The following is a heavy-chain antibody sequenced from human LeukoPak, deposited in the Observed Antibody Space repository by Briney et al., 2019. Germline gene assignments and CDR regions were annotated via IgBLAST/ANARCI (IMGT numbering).Heavy chain of an antibody. CDR1: GGSISSGAYP. CDR3: ARGRGV. CDR2: IYYSGST. V-gene: IGHV4-31*03. J-gene: IGHJ6*02. Sequence: SETLSLTCTVSGGSISSGAYPWSWIRQHPGEGLEWIGYIYYSGSTYYNPSLKSRVSISVGTSKNQFSLKLSSVTAADTAVYYCARGRGVWGQGTTVTVSS.